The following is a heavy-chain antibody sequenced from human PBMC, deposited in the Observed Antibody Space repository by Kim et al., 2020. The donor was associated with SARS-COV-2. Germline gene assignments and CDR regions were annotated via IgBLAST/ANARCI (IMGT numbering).Heavy chain of an antibody. D-gene: IGHD1-20*01. CDR3: ARDDLTGTTYRPLDS. J-gene: IGHJ4*02. CDR2: IIPSIAIA. V-gene: IGHV1-69*04. CDR1: RDTFSTYS. Sequence: SVKVSCKASRDTFSTYSISWVRQAPGQGLEWMGRIIPSIAIANYAQKFQDRVTITADKFTTTAYMELSTLRSEDTAVYYCARDDLTGTTYRPLDSWGQGTLVTVSS.